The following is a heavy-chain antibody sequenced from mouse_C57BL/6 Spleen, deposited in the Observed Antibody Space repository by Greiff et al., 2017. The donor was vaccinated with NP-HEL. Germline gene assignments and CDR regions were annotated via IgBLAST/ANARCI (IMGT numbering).Heavy chain of an antibody. V-gene: IGHV1-26*01. CDR2: INPKNGGT. CDR3: AFYDGYRYAMDC. CDR1: GYTFTDYY. D-gene: IGHD2-3*01. J-gene: IGHJ4*01. Sequence: VQLQQSGPELVKPGASVKISCKASGYTFTDYYMNWVKQSHGKSLEWIGDINPKNGGTSYNQKFKGKATLTVDKSSSTAYMELRSLTSEDSAVYYCAFYDGYRYAMDCWGQGTSVTVSS.